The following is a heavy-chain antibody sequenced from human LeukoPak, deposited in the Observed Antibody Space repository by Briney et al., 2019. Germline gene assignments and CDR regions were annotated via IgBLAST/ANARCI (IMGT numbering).Heavy chain of an antibody. CDR2: IYYSGST. CDR1: GGSISSGGYY. D-gene: IGHD1-14*01. CDR3: ARRAATTHAFDI. V-gene: IGHV4-31*03. J-gene: IGHJ3*02. Sequence: PSETLSLTCTVSGGSISSGGYYWSWIRQHPGKGLEWIGYIYYSGSTYYNPSLKSRVTISVDTSKNQFSLKLSSVTAADTAVYYCARRAATTHAFDIWGQGTMVTVSS.